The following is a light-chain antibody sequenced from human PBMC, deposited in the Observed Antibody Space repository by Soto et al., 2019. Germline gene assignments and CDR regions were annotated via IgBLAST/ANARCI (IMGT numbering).Light chain of an antibody. J-gene: IGKJ1*01. CDR1: QSVGVY. CDR2: AAS. Sequence: DIQMTQSPSSLSASVGDRVTITCRASQSVGVYLNWYQQKPGKAPKLLTYAASSLQSGVPSRFSGSGSGTDFTLTISSLQAEDFATYYCQQSYTTPWTFGQGTKVDIK. V-gene: IGKV1-39*01. CDR3: QQSYTTPWT.